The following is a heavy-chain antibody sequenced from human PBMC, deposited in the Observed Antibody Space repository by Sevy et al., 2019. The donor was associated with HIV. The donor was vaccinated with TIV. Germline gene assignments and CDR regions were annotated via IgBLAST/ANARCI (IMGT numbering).Heavy chain of an antibody. J-gene: IGHJ5*02. V-gene: IGHV3-49*03. D-gene: IGHD3-10*01. CDR1: GFNFGDYP. CDR3: SKGGSGTGWFDP. CDR2: IRSKASGGTT. Sequence: GGSLRLSCRASGFNFGDYPMNWFRQAPGKGLAWVGFIRSKASGGTTQYAASVKGRFTISRDDSESIAYLQMNSLKIEDTAVYYCSKGGSGTGWFDPWGQGTLVTVSS.